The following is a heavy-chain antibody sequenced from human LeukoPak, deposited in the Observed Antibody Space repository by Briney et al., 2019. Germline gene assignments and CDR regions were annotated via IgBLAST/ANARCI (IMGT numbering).Heavy chain of an antibody. Sequence: GGSLRLSCAASGFTFSSYWMIWVRQAPGKGLEWVANIKQDGSEKYYVDSVKGRFTISRDNAKNSLYLQMNSLRAEDTAVYYCAREGLDTAMVDAFDIWGQGTMVTVSS. J-gene: IGHJ3*02. V-gene: IGHV3-7*01. CDR2: IKQDGSEK. CDR3: AREGLDTAMVDAFDI. D-gene: IGHD5-18*01. CDR1: GFTFSSYW.